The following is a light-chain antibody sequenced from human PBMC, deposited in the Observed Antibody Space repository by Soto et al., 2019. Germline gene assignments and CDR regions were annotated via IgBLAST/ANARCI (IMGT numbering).Light chain of an antibody. Sequence: QSVLTQPPSASGTPGQRVTISCSGSTSNIGNNYVYWYQQYPRTAPKLLIYKNFQRPSGVPDRFSASKSGTSASLAISGLWSEDEADYYCVESDDSRSTILFGGGTKLTVL. CDR2: KNF. J-gene: IGLJ2*01. V-gene: IGLV1-47*03. CDR3: VESDDSRSTIL. CDR1: TSNIGNNY.